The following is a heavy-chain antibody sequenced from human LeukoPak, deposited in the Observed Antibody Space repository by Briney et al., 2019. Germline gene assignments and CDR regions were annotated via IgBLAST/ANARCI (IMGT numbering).Heavy chain of an antibody. J-gene: IGHJ6*02. Sequence: PSETLSLTCTVSGGSSSCGTYYWNWLRQHPGKGLEWIGYIYYSGSTYYNPSLKSRVTISVDTSKNQFSLKLSSVTAADTAVYYCARSPVLRYFDWLLGKGGYYYGMDVWGQGTTVTVSS. CDR1: GGSSSCGTYY. CDR3: ARSPVLRYFDWLLGKGGYYYGMDV. V-gene: IGHV4-31*03. D-gene: IGHD3-9*01. CDR2: IYYSGST.